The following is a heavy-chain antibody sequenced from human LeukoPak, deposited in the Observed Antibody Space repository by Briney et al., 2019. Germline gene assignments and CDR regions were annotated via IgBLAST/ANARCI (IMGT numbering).Heavy chain of an antibody. J-gene: IGHJ4*02. CDR3: ARDKRVGATTGGFDY. CDR1: GYTFTSYA. V-gene: IGHV7-4-1*02. D-gene: IGHD1-26*01. Sequence: ASVKVSCKASGYTFTSYAMNWVRQAPGQGLEWMGWINTNTGNPTYAQGFTGRFVFSLDTSVSTAYLQISSLKAEDTAVYYCARDKRVGATTGGFDYWGQGTLVTVSS. CDR2: INTNTGNP.